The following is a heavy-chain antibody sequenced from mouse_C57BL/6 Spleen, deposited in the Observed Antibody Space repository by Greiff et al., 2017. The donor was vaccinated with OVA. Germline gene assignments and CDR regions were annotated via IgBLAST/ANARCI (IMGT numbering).Heavy chain of an antibody. D-gene: IGHD1-1*01. V-gene: IGHV1-64*01. CDR3: ARGGSTESLYAMDY. CDR2: VHPNSGST. CDR1: GYTFTSYW. Sequence: QVQLQQPGAELVKPGASVQLSCKASGYTFTSYWMHLVKQRPGQGLEWIGMVHPNSGSTNYNEKSKSKATLTVDKSSSTAYMQLSSLTSEDSAVYYCARGGSTESLYAMDYWGQGTSVTVSS. J-gene: IGHJ4*01.